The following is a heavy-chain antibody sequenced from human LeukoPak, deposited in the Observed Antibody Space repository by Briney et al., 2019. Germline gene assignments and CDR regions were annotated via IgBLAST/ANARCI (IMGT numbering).Heavy chain of an antibody. V-gene: IGHV1-3*01. J-gene: IGHJ4*02. Sequence: ASVKVSCKASGYTFTTYAMHWVRQAPGQRIEWMGWINAGNGNTKYSQKFQGRVTITSDTSASTAYMELSSLRSEDTAVYYCARPDYGYTPPRYWGQGTLVTVSS. CDR3: ARPDYGYTPPRY. CDR2: INAGNGNT. CDR1: GYTFTTYA. D-gene: IGHD4-17*01.